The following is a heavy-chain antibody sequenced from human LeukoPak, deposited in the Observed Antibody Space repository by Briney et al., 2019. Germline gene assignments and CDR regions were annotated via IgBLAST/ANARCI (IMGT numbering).Heavy chain of an antibody. Sequence: ASVKVSSKASGGTFSSYAISWVRQAPGQGREWMGRIIPILGIANYAQKFQGRVTITADKSTSTAYIELSRLRSEDTAVYYCATDLPGATMIVVVIGGGGIDYWGQGTLVTVSS. CDR3: ATDLPGATMIVVVIGGGGIDY. CDR1: GGTFSSYA. D-gene: IGHD3-22*01. V-gene: IGHV1-69*04. J-gene: IGHJ4*02. CDR2: IIPILGIA.